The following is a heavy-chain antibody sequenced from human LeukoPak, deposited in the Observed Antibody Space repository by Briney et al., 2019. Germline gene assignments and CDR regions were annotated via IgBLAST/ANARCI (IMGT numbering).Heavy chain of an antibody. CDR3: ARGGSSYNDDSSGFYFDY. D-gene: IGHD3-22*01. J-gene: IGHJ4*02. CDR1: GFTFSSYG. Sequence: TGGSLRLSCAASGFTFSSYGMHWVRQAPGKGLEWVAFIRYDGSNKYYADSVKGRFTISRDNSKNTLYLQMNSLRAEDTAVYYCARGGSSYNDDSSGFYFDYWGQGTLVTVSS. V-gene: IGHV3-30*02. CDR2: IRYDGSNK.